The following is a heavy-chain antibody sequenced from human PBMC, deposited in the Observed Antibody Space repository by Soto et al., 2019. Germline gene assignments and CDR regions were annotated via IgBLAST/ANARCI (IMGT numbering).Heavy chain of an antibody. CDR3: ARFRYDSSGYYREYYYYYYGMDV. V-gene: IGHV1-18*01. J-gene: IGHJ6*02. CDR1: GYTFTSYG. CDR2: ISAYNGNT. Sequence: ASVKVSCKASGYTFTSYGISWVRQAPGQGLEWMGWISAYNGNTNYAQKLQGRVTMTTDTSTSTAYMELRSLRSDDTAVYYCARFRYDSSGYYREYYYYYYGMDVWGQGTTVTVSS. D-gene: IGHD3-22*01.